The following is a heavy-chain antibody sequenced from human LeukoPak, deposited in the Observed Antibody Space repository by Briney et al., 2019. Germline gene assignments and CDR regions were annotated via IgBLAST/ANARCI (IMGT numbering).Heavy chain of an antibody. CDR1: GFTVSSNY. Sequence: GGSLRLSCAASGFTVSSNYMSWVRQAPGKGLEWGSVIYSGGSTYYADSVKGRFTITRDNSKNTLYLQMNSLRAEDTAVYYCARELRSRRGYYMDVWGKGTTVTVSS. V-gene: IGHV3-53*01. J-gene: IGHJ6*03. CDR3: ARELRSRRGYYMDV. D-gene: IGHD3-10*01. CDR2: IYSGGST.